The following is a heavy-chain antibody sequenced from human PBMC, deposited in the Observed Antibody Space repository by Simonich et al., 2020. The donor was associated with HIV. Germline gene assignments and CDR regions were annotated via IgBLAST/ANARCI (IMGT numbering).Heavy chain of an antibody. J-gene: IGHJ4*02. D-gene: IGHD3-16*01. CDR3: ASGGSISSVWADDY. V-gene: IGHV3-30*07. CDR1: GFTFSSYA. Sequence: QVQLVESGGGVVQPGRSLRLSCAASGFTFSSYAMHWDRQAPGKGLEWVAVIYYDGSNKYYADSVKGRFTLSRDNSKNSLYLQMNSLRAEDTAVYYCASGGSISSVWADDYWGQGTLVTVSS. CDR2: IYYDGSNK.